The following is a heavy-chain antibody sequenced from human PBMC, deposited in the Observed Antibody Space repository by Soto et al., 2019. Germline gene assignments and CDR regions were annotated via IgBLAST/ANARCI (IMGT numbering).Heavy chain of an antibody. CDR3: ARERPDGARLDP. Sequence: PSETLSLTCTVPGGSISSGDYYWSWIRRPPGKGLEWIGYIYHSGSTYYNPSLKSRVTISVDTSKNQFSLKLSSVTAADTAVYYCARERPDGARLDPWGQGTLVTVSS. V-gene: IGHV4-30-4*01. CDR2: IYHSGST. J-gene: IGHJ5*02. D-gene: IGHD6-6*01. CDR1: GGSISSGDYY.